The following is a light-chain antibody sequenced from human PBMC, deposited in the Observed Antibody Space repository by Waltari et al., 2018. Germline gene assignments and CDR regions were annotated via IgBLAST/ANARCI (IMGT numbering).Light chain of an antibody. CDR3: SSYTTRGTWV. CDR1: FRDLGAYVY. CDR2: DVS. Sequence: QSALTQPASVSGSPGQSITFPCTGAFRDLGAYVYVSWYQQLPGRAPKLLIYDVSHRPSGVSDRLSGSKSGNTASLTISGLQPEDEADYYCSSYTTRGTWVFGGGTKLTVL. V-gene: IGLV2-14*03. J-gene: IGLJ3*02.